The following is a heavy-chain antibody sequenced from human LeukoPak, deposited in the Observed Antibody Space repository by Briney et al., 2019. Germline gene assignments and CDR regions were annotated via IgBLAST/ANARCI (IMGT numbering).Heavy chain of an antibody. V-gene: IGHV4-38-2*02. CDR1: GYSISSGYY. D-gene: IGHD2-2*01. CDR2: IYHSGST. J-gene: IGHJ3*02. Sequence: PSETLSLTCSVSGYSISSGYYWGWIRPPPGKGLEWIGSIYHSGSTYYNPSLKSRVTISVDTSKNQFSLKLSSVTAADTAVYYCARVGLIVVVPAAMGDAFDIWGQGTMVTVSS. CDR3: ARVGLIVVVPAAMGDAFDI.